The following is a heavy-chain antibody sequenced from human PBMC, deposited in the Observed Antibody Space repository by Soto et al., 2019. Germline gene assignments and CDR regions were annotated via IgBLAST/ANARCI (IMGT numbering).Heavy chain of an antibody. CDR2: IYYSGST. D-gene: IGHD3-22*01. CDR1: GGSISSGGYY. J-gene: IGHJ4*02. Sequence: PSETLSLTCTVSGGSISSGGYYWSWIRQPPGKGLEWIGYIYYSGSTNYNPSLKSRVTISVDTSKNQFSLKLSSVTAADTAVYYCARLWGYYNDYWGQGTLVTVSS. CDR3: ARLWGYYNDY. V-gene: IGHV4-61*08.